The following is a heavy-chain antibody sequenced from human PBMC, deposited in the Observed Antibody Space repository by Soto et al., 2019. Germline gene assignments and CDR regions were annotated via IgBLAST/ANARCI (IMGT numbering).Heavy chain of an antibody. Sequence: QVQLQESGPGLVRPSQTLSVTCTVSGGSISSGSYFWTWIRQHPGKGLEWMGYTHYSGSTFYNPSLKSRLTISADTSKNQVSLTLKSVTAADTAVYYCARVDTSMVNYFDYWGQGILVAVS. CDR1: GGSISSGSYF. CDR3: ARVDTSMVNYFDY. J-gene: IGHJ4*02. D-gene: IGHD5-18*01. V-gene: IGHV4-31*03. CDR2: THYSGST.